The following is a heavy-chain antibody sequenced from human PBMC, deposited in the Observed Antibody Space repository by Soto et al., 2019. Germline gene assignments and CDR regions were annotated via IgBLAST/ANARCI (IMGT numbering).Heavy chain of an antibody. CDR3: AKGDCSGGRCYRGFDY. D-gene: IGHD2-15*01. J-gene: IGHJ4*02. Sequence: LRLSCAASGFTFSSYDMNWVRQAPGKGLEWVSGVSASGSITSYADSAKGRFTISRDNAKNTVFLQMTGLRAEDTAVYFCAKGDCSGGRCYRGFDYWGQGTLVTVAS. V-gene: IGHV3-23*01. CDR2: VSASGSIT. CDR1: GFTFSSYD.